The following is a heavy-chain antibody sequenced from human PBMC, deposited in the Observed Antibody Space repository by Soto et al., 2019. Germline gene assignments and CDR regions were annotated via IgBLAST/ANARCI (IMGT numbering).Heavy chain of an antibody. D-gene: IGHD4-17*01. CDR1: GGSISSGGYS. CDR3: ARFDYGDFRNWFDP. J-gene: IGHJ5*02. V-gene: IGHV4-31*03. CDR2: IYFTGTT. Sequence: QVQLQESGPGLVKPSQTLSLTCTVSGGSISSGGYSWSWIRQYPGKGLEWIGYIYFTGTTYYRPSLKSRVTISVDTSKNQFSLKLSSVTAADTAVYYCARFDYGDFRNWFDPWGQGTLVTVSS.